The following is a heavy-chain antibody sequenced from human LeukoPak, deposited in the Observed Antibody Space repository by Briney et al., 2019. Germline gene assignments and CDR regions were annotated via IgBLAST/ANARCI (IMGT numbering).Heavy chain of an antibody. D-gene: IGHD3-22*01. V-gene: IGHV4-39*07. CDR3: ARVESGYYDSFDI. CDR1: GGSISSYY. J-gene: IGHJ3*02. Sequence: PSETLSLTRTVSGGSISSYYWGWIRQPPGKGLEYIGTIYYTGDAYYNPSLKGRVTISIDTSRKQFSLRLNSVTAADTAVYYCARVESGYYDSFDIWGQGTMVIVSS. CDR2: IYYTGDA.